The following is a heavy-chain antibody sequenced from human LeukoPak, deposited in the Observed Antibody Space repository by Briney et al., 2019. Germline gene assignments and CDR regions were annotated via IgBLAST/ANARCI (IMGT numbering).Heavy chain of an antibody. V-gene: IGHV3-21*01. J-gene: IGHJ4*02. D-gene: IGHD3-22*01. CDR1: GFTFSSYS. CDR2: ISSSSSYI. Sequence: PGGSLRLSCAASGFTFSSYSMNWVRQAPGKGLEWVSSISSSSSYIYYAGSVKGRFTISRDNAKNSLYLQMNSLRAEDTAVYYCARGGRYYDSSGPPASGYWGQGTLVTVSS. CDR3: ARGGRYYDSSGPPASGY.